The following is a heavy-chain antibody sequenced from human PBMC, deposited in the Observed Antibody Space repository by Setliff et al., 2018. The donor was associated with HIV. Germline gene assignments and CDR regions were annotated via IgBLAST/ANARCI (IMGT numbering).Heavy chain of an antibody. CDR1: GYSFTNHY. CDR2: INPTDGST. CDR3: ASAGAWQRNALDI. D-gene: IGHD5-12*01. Sequence: ASVKVSCKPSGYSFTNHYMHWVRQAPGQGLEWMGVINPTDGSTRNTQKFQGRVAMTRDTSTSTVYMELSSLRSEDTAVYYCASAGAWQRNALDIWGQGTMVTVSS. J-gene: IGHJ3*02. V-gene: IGHV1-46*01.